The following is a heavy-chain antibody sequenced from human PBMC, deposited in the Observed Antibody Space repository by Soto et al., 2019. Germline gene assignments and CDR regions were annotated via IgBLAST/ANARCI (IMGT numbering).Heavy chain of an antibody. D-gene: IGHD1-26*01. V-gene: IGHV1-18*01. Sequence: QVQLVQSGPEVKKAGASVKVSCTAPTDYIFLAYGFDWVRQAPGQGLEWMGWISPKFGRTNYARTLQDRFTMTTDVSTNSVSMELRDLRSDDTAVYYCAGDACNGGSSDGGHYLDLWGRGTPISVSS. CDR1: DYIFLAYG. CDR2: ISPKFGRT. CDR3: AGDACNGGSSDGGHYLDL. J-gene: IGHJ2*01.